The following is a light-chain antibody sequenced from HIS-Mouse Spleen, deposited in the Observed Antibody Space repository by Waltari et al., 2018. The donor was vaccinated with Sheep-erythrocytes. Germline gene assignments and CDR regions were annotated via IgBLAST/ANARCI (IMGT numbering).Light chain of an antibody. CDR1: SSDVGGYNY. J-gene: IGLJ2*01. Sequence: QSALTQPASVSGSPGQSITISCTGTSSDVGGYNYVSWYQQHPGKAPKRMIYDVSNRPSGVSNRFPGSKSGNTASLTISGLQAEDEADYYCSSYTSSSTFGVFGGGTKLTVL. V-gene: IGLV2-14*03. CDR3: SSYTSSSTFGV. CDR2: DVS.